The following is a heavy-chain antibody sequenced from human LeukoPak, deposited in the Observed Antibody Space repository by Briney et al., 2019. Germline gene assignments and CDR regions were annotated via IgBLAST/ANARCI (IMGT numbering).Heavy chain of an antibody. J-gene: IGHJ5*02. CDR2: IYYSGST. CDR3: ARGRYQLSP. V-gene: IGHV4-59*01. D-gene: IGHD2-2*01. Sequence: SETLSLTCTVSGGSISSYSWSWIRQPPGKGLEWIGYIYYSGSTNYNPSLKSRVTISVDTSKNQFSLKLSSVTAADTAVYYCARGRYQLSPWGQGTLVAVSS. CDR1: GGSISSYS.